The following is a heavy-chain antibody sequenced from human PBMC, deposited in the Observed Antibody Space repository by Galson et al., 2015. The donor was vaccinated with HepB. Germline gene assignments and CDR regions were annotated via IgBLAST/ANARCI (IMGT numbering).Heavy chain of an antibody. Sequence: LSLTCTVSGVSISSSTYYWGWIRQSPGKGLEWIGSFYFGANTLYNASLKSRLTISVDTSWNLFSLNLRSVTAADTAVYYCARVRAVAGFGYWGQGTLVTVSS. CDR1: GVSISSSTYY. CDR2: FYFGANT. J-gene: IGHJ4*02. CDR3: ARVRAVAGFGY. D-gene: IGHD6-19*01. V-gene: IGHV4-39*07.